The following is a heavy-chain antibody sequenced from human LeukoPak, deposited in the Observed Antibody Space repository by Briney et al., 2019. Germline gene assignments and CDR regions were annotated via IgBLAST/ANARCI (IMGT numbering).Heavy chain of an antibody. D-gene: IGHD2-21*01. CDR1: GFTFGDYA. J-gene: IGHJ4*02. CDR3: ITPLPYSAQ. Sequence: GGSLRLSCTASGFTFGDYAMSWIRQAPGKGLEWVGRIKPKTDGETTEYAAPVKDRFSISRDDSKSMMYLQMNSLKNEDTAVYYCITPLPYSAQGGQGTLVTVSS. V-gene: IGHV3-15*01. CDR2: IKPKTDGETT.